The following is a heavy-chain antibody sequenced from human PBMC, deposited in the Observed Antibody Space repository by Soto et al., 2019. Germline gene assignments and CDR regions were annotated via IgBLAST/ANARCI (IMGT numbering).Heavy chain of an antibody. CDR3: ARGNYDYIWGSYRSAPIYYYYMDV. Sequence: PGGSLRLSCAASGFTFSDYYRSWIRQAPGKGLEWVSYISSSGSTIYYADSVKGRFTISRDNAKNSLYLQMNSLRAEDTAVYYCARGNYDYIWGSYRSAPIYYYYMDVWGKGTTVTVSS. CDR2: ISSSGSTI. CDR1: GFTFSDYY. D-gene: IGHD3-16*02. J-gene: IGHJ6*03. V-gene: IGHV3-11*01.